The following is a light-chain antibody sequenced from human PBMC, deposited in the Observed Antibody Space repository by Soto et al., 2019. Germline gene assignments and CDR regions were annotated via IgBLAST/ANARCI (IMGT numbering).Light chain of an antibody. CDR2: DVT. Sequence: QSALTQPASVSGSPGQSITVSCTGTSSDVGGYKYVSWYQQHTGKAPKLIIYDVTNRPSGVSNRFSGSKSGNTASLTISGLQAEDEADYYCTSYTSGSTRIFGGGTKLTVL. V-gene: IGLV2-14*01. J-gene: IGLJ2*01. CDR3: TSYTSGSTRI. CDR1: SSDVGGYKY.